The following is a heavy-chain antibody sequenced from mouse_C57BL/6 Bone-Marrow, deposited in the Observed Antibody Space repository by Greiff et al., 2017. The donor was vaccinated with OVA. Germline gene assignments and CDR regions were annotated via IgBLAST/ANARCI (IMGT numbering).Heavy chain of an antibody. CDR2: IWSDGST. J-gene: IGHJ4*01. V-gene: IGHV2-6-1*01. Sequence: QVQLKESGPGLVAPSQSLSITCTVSGFSLTSYGVHWVRQPPGKGLEWLVVIWSDGSTTYNSALISRLSISKDNSKSQVFLKMNSLQTDDTAMYYWARHVNYGSSYDYAMDYWGQGTSVTVSS. CDR1: GFSLTSYG. CDR3: ARHVNYGSSYDYAMDY. D-gene: IGHD1-1*01.